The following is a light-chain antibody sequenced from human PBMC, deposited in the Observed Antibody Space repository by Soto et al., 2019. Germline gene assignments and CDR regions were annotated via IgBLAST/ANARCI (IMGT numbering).Light chain of an antibody. CDR3: QQSYSTPDT. J-gene: IGKJ2*01. CDR2: AAS. Sequence: DIQMTQSPSSLSASVGDRVTITCRASQSISSYLNWYQQKPEKAPKLLIYAASSLQSEVPSRFSGSGSGTDFTLTISSLQPEDFATYYCQQSYSTPDTFGQGTKLEIK. V-gene: IGKV1-39*01. CDR1: QSISSY.